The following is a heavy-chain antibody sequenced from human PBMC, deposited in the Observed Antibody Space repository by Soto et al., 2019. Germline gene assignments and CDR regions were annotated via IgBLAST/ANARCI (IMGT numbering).Heavy chain of an antibody. CDR2: MYYGGRT. J-gene: IGHJ5*02. CDR1: GGSISSYY. V-gene: IGHV4-59*08. Sequence: SETLSLTCTVSGGSISSYYWSWIRQPPGKGLEWIGYMYYGGRTNYNPSLKSRVTISVDTSKMQVSLKLSSVTAADTAVYFCARGTPSPLIVRSSRGPWFDPWGQGTLVTVS. D-gene: IGHD2-15*01. CDR3: ARGTPSPLIVRSSRGPWFDP.